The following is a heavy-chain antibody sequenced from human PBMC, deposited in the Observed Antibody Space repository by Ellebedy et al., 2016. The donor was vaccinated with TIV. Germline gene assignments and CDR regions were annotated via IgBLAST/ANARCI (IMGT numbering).Heavy chain of an antibody. Sequence: GESLKISCAASGFTFSSYAMSWVRQAPGKGLEWVSAISGSGDSTYYAESVKGRFTIARDNSNNTLYLQMNSLTAEDTAVYYCAKDYFYDSSGGYFDYWGQGTLVTVSS. V-gene: IGHV3-23*01. CDR1: GFTFSSYA. J-gene: IGHJ4*02. D-gene: IGHD3-22*01. CDR2: ISGSGDST. CDR3: AKDYFYDSSGGYFDY.